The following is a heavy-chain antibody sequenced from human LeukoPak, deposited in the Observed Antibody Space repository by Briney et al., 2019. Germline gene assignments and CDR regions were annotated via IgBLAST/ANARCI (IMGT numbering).Heavy chain of an antibody. Sequence: GGSLRLSCAASGFTFSSYAMNWVRQAPEKGLEWVSTISGSGGSTYNADSVKGRFTIARDNSKNTLYLQMNSLRAEDTAVYYCAKPYGDYSSFYYYMDVWGKGTTVTVSS. CDR1: GFTFSSYA. J-gene: IGHJ6*03. CDR2: ISGSGGST. CDR3: AKPYGDYSSFYYYMDV. D-gene: IGHD4-17*01. V-gene: IGHV3-23*01.